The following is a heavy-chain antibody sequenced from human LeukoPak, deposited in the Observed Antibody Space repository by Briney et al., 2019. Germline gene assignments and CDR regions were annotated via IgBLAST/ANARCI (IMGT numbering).Heavy chain of an antibody. V-gene: IGHV1-2*02. J-gene: IGHJ4*02. CDR1: GYTFTGYY. D-gene: IGHD5-12*01. Sequence: GASVKVSCKASGYTFTGYYMHWVRQAPGQGLEWMGWINPNSGDTNYAQKFQGRVTTTRDTSISTAYMELSRLRSDDTAVYYCARDLSVGYSGYGIFFDYWGQGTLVTVSS. CDR2: INPNSGDT. CDR3: ARDLSVGYSGYGIFFDY.